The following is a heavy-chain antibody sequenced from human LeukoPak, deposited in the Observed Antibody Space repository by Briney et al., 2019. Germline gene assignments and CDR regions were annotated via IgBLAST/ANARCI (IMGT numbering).Heavy chain of an antibody. CDR1: GGSFSDYY. V-gene: IGHV4-59*08. CDR3: ARQATLLAGRLEAGGFDI. Sequence: PSETLSLTCSVSGGSFSDYYWNWIRQSPGKGLEWIGYIYPSGSTGYNPSLKSRVTMSTDTSKNQISLKLTSVTAADTAVYFCARQATLLAGRLEAGGFDIWGRGTMVTVSS. CDR2: IYPSGST. J-gene: IGHJ3*02. D-gene: IGHD3-3*01.